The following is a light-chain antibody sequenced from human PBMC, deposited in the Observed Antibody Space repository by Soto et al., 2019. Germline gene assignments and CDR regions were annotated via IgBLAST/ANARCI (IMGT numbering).Light chain of an antibody. CDR1: QSVRSNY. CDR2: GAS. CDR3: QKYDTSPPLT. J-gene: IGKJ4*01. V-gene: IGKV3-20*01. Sequence: EIVLTQSPGTLSLSPGDRATLSCRASQSVRSNYLAWYQQKPGQAPRLLLYGASSRATGIPDRFSGSGSGTDFTLTISRLEPEDFAVYYCQKYDTSPPLTFGGGTKVEIK.